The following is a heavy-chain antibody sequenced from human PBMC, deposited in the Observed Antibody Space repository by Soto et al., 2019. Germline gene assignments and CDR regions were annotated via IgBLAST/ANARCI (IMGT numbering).Heavy chain of an antibody. CDR1: GFTFTSYW. D-gene: IGHD6-19*01. CDR3: ARDLRRGGWDLYYVDY. V-gene: IGHV3-7*05. Sequence: EVLLVESGGGLVQPGGSLRLSCAASGFTFTSYWMTWVRQAPGKGLQWVANIKEDGTEKYYVDSVKGRFTISGDNAKNSVYLKMNSLRAEDTALYFCARDLRRGGWDLYYVDYWGQGNLVTVSS. CDR2: IKEDGTEK. J-gene: IGHJ4*02.